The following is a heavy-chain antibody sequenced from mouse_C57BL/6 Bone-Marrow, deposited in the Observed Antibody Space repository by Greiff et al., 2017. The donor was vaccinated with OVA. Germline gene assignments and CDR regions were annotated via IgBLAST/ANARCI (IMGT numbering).Heavy chain of an antibody. V-gene: IGHV1-52*01. Sequence: QVQLKQPRAELVRPGSSVKLSCKASGYTFTSYWMHWVKQRPIQGLEWIGNIDPSDSETHYNQKFKDKATLTVDKSSSTAYMQLSSLTSEDSAVYYCARGIYYYGSKFAYWGQGTLVTVSA. CDR3: ARGIYYYGSKFAY. CDR1: GYTFTSYW. CDR2: IDPSDSET. J-gene: IGHJ3*01. D-gene: IGHD1-1*01.